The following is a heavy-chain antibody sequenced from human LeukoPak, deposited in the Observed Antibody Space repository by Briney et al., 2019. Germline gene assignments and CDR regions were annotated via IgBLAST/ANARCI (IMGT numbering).Heavy chain of an antibody. J-gene: IGHJ4*02. D-gene: IGHD2-21*02. V-gene: IGHV3-33*06. CDR2: IWYDGSNK. CDR3: AKENRPYCGGDCYSSY. Sequence: PGGSLRLSCAASGFTFSSYGMHWVRQAPGKGLEWVAVIWYDGSNKYYADSVKGRFTISRDNSKNTLYLQMNSLRAEDTAVYYCAKENRPYCGGDCYSSYWGQGTLVTVSS. CDR1: GFTFSSYG.